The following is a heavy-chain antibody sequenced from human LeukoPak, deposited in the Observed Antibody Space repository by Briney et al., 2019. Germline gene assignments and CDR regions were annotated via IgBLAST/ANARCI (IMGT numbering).Heavy chain of an antibody. V-gene: IGHV1-18*01. CDR1: GYTFTSYG. Sequence: ASVKVSCKASGYTFTSYGISWVRQAPGQGLEWMGWISAYNGNTDYAQKLQGRVTMTIDTSTSTAYMELRSLRSDDTAVYYCAREMEDIVTHNRYYYYGMDVWGQGTTVTVSS. J-gene: IGHJ6*02. CDR3: AREMEDIVTHNRYYYYGMDV. CDR2: ISAYNGNT. D-gene: IGHD5-12*01.